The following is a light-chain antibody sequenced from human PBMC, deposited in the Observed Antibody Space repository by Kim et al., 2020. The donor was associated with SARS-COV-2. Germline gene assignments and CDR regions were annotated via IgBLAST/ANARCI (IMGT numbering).Light chain of an antibody. CDR2: GKN. V-gene: IGLV3-19*01. CDR3: NCRDSSGNHVV. J-gene: IGLJ2*01. Sequence: AWGHTVSITCKGDDLSSYYATWYQQQPGQDPVLVIYGKNNRPSGIPDRFSGSTTGNTASLTITGAQAEDEADYYCNCRDSSGNHVVFGGGTTLTVL. CDR1: DLSSYY.